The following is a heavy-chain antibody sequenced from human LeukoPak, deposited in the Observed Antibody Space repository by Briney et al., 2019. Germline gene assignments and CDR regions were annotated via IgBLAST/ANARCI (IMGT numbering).Heavy chain of an antibody. J-gene: IGHJ4*02. CDR2: ISAYNGNT. V-gene: IGHV1-18*01. CDR1: GYTFTSYG. Sequence: ASVKVSRKASGYTFTSYGISWVRQAPGQGLEWMGWISAYNGNTNYAQKLQGRVTMTTDTSTSTAYMELRSLRSDDTAVYYCARDGGWDYDSSGYYSSYYFDYWGQGTLVTVSS. CDR3: ARDGGWDYDSSGYYSSYYFDY. D-gene: IGHD3-22*01.